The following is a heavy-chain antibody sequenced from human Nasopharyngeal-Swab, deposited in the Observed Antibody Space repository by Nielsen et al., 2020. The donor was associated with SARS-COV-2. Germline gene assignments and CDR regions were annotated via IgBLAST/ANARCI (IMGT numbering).Heavy chain of an antibody. CDR3: VTGGSYYVY. Sequence: GESLKISCVVSQFAFGNYWMRRVRQAPGKGPEWVANIKQDGSEKYYVDSVKGRFTISRDNAKNSLYLQMNSLRAEDTAVYHCVTGGSYYVYWGQGTLVTVSS. CDR2: IKQDGSEK. CDR1: QFAFGNYW. V-gene: IGHV3-7*01. J-gene: IGHJ4*02. D-gene: IGHD1-26*01.